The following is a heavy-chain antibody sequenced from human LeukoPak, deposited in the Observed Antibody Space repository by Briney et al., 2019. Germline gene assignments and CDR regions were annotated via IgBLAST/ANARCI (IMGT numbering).Heavy chain of an antibody. CDR2: IYYSGST. CDR3: ARTKRGGHSDFDY. V-gene: IGHV4-59*01. CDR1: GGSISSYY. J-gene: IGHJ4*02. D-gene: IGHD2-15*01. Sequence: SETLSLTCTVSGGSISSYYWSWIRQPPGKGLEWIGYIYYSGSTNYNPSLKSRVTISVDTSKNQFSLKLSSVTAADTAVYYCARTKRGGHSDFDYRGQGTLVTVSS.